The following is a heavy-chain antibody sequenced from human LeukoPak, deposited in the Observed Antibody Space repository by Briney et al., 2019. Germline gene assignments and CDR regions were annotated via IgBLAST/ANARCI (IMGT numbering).Heavy chain of an antibody. CDR2: IYYSGST. CDR1: GGSISSGGYY. J-gene: IGHJ4*02. D-gene: IGHD2/OR15-2a*01. CDR3: AGHHPRNTVDF. V-gene: IGHV4-31*03. Sequence: PSQTLSLTCTVSGGSISSGGYYWSWIRRHPGKGLEWIGYIYYSGSTYYNPSLKSRVTISVDTSKNQFSLKLSSVTAADTAVYYCAGHHPRNTVDFWGQGTLVTVSS.